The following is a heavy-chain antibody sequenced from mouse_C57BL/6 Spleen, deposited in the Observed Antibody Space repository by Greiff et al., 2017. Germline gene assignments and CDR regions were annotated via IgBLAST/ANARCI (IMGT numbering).Heavy chain of an antibody. V-gene: IGHV5-9*01. CDR2: ISGGGGNT. D-gene: IGHD2-5*01. CDR3: ARQYYSKRDYAMDY. CDR1: GFTFSSYT. Sequence: DVHLVESGGGLVKPGGSLKLSCAASGFTFSSYTMSWVRQTPEKRLEWVATISGGGGNTYYPESVKGRFTISRDNAKNTLYLQMSSLRSEDTALYYCARQYYSKRDYAMDYWGQGTSVTVSS. J-gene: IGHJ4*01.